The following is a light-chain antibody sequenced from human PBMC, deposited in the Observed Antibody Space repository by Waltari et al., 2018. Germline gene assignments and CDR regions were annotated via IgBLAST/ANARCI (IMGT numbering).Light chain of an antibody. CDR2: EVS. CDR3: CSYAGSSTLLV. CDR1: SSDVGSYNL. J-gene: IGLJ2*01. V-gene: IGLV2-23*02. Sequence: QSALTQPASVSGSPGQSITISCTGTSSDVGSYNLVSWYQQHPGKAPKLMIYEVSKRPSWVSNRFSGSKSGNTASLTISGLQAEDEADYYCCSYAGSSTLLVFGGGTKLTVL.